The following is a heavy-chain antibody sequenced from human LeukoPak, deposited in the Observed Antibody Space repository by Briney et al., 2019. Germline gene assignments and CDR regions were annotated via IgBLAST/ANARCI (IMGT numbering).Heavy chain of an antibody. V-gene: IGHV1-18*01. J-gene: IGHJ4*02. CDR1: NYTFTTYG. D-gene: IGHD3-22*01. Sequence: ASMKVSCKASNYTFTTYGITWVRQAPGQGLEWMGWISTYNGNTNYAQKFQGRVTMTTDTSTSTAYMELRSLRSDDTAVYYCARGHPNPWLERSYYFDYWGQGTLVTVSS. CDR2: ISTYNGNT. CDR3: ARGHPNPWLERSYYFDY.